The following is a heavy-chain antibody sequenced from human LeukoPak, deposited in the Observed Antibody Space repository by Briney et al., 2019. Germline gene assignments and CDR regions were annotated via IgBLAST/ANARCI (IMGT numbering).Heavy chain of an antibody. D-gene: IGHD3-3*01. CDR2: IYSSTTI. J-gene: IGHJ3*02. Sequence: GGSLRLSCAASGFTFSSYSMSWVRQAPGKGLEWLSYIYSSTTIYYADSVKGRFTISRDNAKNSLYLQMNSLRAEDTAVYYCAKGHYFDSKAFDIWGQGTMVTVSS. CDR3: AKGHYFDSKAFDI. V-gene: IGHV3-48*01. CDR1: GFTFSSYS.